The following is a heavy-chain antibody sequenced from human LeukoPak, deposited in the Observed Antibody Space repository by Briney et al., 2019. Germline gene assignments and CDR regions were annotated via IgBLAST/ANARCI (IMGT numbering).Heavy chain of an antibody. CDR1: GFTFSSNG. CDR3: AKDRYYYDSSGYSDFDY. Sequence: GGSLRLSCAASGFTFSSNGMHWVRQAPGKGLEWVAFIRYEGSNKYYADSVKGRFTISRDNSKNTLYLQMNSLRAEDTAVYYCAKDRYYYDSSGYSDFDYWGQGTLVTVSS. D-gene: IGHD3-22*01. V-gene: IGHV3-30*02. J-gene: IGHJ4*02. CDR2: IRYEGSNK.